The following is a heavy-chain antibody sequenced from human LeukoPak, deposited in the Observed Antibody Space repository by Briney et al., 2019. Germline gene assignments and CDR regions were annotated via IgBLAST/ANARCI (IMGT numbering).Heavy chain of an antibody. Sequence: GASVKVSCKASGYTFTSYGISWVRQAPGQGLEWMGWISAYNGNTNYAQKLQGRVTMTTDTSTSTAYMELRSLRSDDTAVYYCARYYYGSGSYYEYNWFDPWGQGTLVTVSS. CDR2: ISAYNGNT. CDR3: ARYYYGSGSYYEYNWFDP. D-gene: IGHD3-10*01. J-gene: IGHJ5*02. CDR1: GYTFTSYG. V-gene: IGHV1-18*01.